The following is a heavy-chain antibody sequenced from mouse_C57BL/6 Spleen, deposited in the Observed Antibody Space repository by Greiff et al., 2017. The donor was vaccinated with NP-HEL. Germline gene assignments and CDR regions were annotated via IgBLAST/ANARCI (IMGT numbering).Heavy chain of an antibody. J-gene: IGHJ2*01. Sequence: VQLKQSGPELVKPGASVKISCKASGYTFTDYYMNWVKQSHGKSLEWIGDINPNNGGTSYNQKFKGKATLTVDNSSSTAYMELRSLTSEDSAVYYCARGGGLRRGYYFDYWGQGTTLTVSS. CDR2: INPNNGGT. CDR1: GYTFTDYY. D-gene: IGHD2-4*01. V-gene: IGHV1-26*01. CDR3: ARGGGLRRGYYFDY.